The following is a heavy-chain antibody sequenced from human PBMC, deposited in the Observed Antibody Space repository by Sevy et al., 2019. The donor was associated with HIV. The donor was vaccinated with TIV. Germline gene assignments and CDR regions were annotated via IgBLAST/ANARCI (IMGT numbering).Heavy chain of an antibody. Sequence: SETLSLTCAVSGYSISSEYYWGWIRQPPGKGLEWIGSIYHSGYSYYNPSLKSRVTISVDTSKNQFSLKLSSVTAADTAVYYCARAIGTQVAGLYYFDYWGQGTLVTVSS. CDR3: ARAIGTQVAGLYYFDY. CDR1: GYSISSEYY. CDR2: IYHSGYS. V-gene: IGHV4-38-2*01. J-gene: IGHJ4*02. D-gene: IGHD6-19*01.